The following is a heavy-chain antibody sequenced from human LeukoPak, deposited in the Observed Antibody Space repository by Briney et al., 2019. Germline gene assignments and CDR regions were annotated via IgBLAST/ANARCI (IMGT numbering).Heavy chain of an antibody. CDR2: IDTDGSTT. D-gene: IGHD5-18*01. Sequence: PGGSLRPSCAASGFTFSRFWMHWVRQPPGKGLVWVSRIDTDGSTTTYADSVKGRFTISRDNAKNTVYLQINSLRAEDTAVYYCATLSSFGNDYWGQGVLVTVSS. V-gene: IGHV3-74*01. J-gene: IGHJ4*02. CDR3: ATLSSFGNDY. CDR1: GFTFSRFW.